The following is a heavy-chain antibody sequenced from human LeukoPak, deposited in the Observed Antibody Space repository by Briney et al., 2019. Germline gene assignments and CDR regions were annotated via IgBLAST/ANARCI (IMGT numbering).Heavy chain of an antibody. V-gene: IGHV4-61*01. CDR1: GGSISSSSYY. J-gene: IGHJ4*02. D-gene: IGHD3-22*01. Sequence: SETLSLTCTVSGGSISSSSYYWSWIRQPPGKGLEWIGYIYYSGSTNYNPSLKSRVTISVDTSKNQFSLKLSSVTAADTAVYYCARVRYYDSSGYLRDDYFDYWGQGTLVTVSS. CDR3: ARVRYYDSSGYLRDDYFDY. CDR2: IYYSGST.